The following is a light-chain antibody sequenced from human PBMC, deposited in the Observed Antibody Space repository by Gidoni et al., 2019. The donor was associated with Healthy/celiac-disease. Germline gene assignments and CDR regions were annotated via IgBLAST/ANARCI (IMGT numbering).Light chain of an antibody. J-gene: IGKJ5*01. CDR3: QQRSNWGVIT. CDR2: DAS. CDR1: QSVSSY. Sequence: EIVLPQSPATLSLSPGERATLSCSARQSVSSYLAWYQQKPGQAARLLIYDASNRATGIPARLSGSGSGTDFTLTISSLEPEDVAVYYCQQRSNWGVITFXQXTRLEIK. V-gene: IGKV3-11*01.